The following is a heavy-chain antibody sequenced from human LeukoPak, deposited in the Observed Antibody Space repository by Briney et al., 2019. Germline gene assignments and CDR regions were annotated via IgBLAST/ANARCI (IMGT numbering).Heavy chain of an antibody. CDR2: IYSSGST. V-gene: IGHV4-38-2*02. CDR1: AYSISSGYF. J-gene: IGHJ4*02. CDR3: ARHLVRGVIDY. D-gene: IGHD3-10*01. Sequence: SETLSLTCTVSAYSISSGYFWGWIRQPPGQGLEWIGSIYSSGSTYYNPSLKSRVTISVDTSKNQFSLQLSSVTAADTAVYYCARHLVRGVIDYWGQGTLVTVSS.